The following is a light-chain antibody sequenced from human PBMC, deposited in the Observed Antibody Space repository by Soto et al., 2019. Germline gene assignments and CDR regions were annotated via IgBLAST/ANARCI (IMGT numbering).Light chain of an antibody. CDR1: SSNIGAGFD. CDR3: QSYDSSLSGYV. CDR2: SNN. Sequence: QSVLTQPPSVSGAPGQRVTISCSGSSSNIGAGFDVHWYKHLPGTAPKLLIYSNNNRPSGVPDQFSGSKSGTSASLAITGVQAEDEADYYCQSYDSSLSGYVFGTGTKLTVL. J-gene: IGLJ1*01. V-gene: IGLV1-40*01.